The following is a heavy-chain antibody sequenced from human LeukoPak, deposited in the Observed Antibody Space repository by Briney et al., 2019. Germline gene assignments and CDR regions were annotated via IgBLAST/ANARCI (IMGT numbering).Heavy chain of an antibody. CDR3: AKGGQQLAREENYYYYMDV. D-gene: IGHD6-13*01. CDR2: ISWNSGSI. J-gene: IGHJ6*03. Sequence: GRSLRLSCAASGFTFDDYAMHWVRQAPGKGLEWVSGISWNSGSIGYADSVKGRFTISRDNAKNSLYLQMNSLRAEDTALYYCAKGGQQLAREENYYYYMDVWGKGTTVTVSS. CDR1: GFTFDDYA. V-gene: IGHV3-9*01.